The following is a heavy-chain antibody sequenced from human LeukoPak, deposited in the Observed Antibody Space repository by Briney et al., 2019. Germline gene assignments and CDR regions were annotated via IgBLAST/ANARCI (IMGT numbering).Heavy chain of an antibody. Sequence: SETLSLTCTVSGGSISSSSYYWGWIRQPPGKGLEWIGSIYYSGSTYYNPSLKSRVTISVDTSKNQFSLKLSSVTAADTAVYYCVRPDSSGWLNWFDPWGQGTLVTVSS. J-gene: IGHJ5*02. CDR1: GGSISSSSYY. CDR3: VRPDSSGWLNWFDP. V-gene: IGHV4-39*01. CDR2: IYYSGST. D-gene: IGHD6-19*01.